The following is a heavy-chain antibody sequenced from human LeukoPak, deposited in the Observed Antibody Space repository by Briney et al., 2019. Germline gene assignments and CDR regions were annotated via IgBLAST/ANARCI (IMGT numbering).Heavy chain of an antibody. D-gene: IGHD6-13*01. CDR1: GFTFSSYG. CDR2: IGGSGSAI. V-gene: IGHV3-48*04. Sequence: GGSLRLSCAASGFTFSSYGMHWVRQAPGKGLEWISYIGGSGSAIYYADSVKGRFTISRDNAKNSLYLQMNSLRGEDTAVYYCATSSSWPPGWDYWGQGTLVTVSS. CDR3: ATSSSWPPGWDY. J-gene: IGHJ4*02.